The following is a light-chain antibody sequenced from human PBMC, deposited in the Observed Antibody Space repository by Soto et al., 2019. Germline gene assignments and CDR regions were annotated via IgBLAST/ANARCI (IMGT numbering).Light chain of an antibody. Sequence: EIVLTQSPGTLSLSPGERATLSCRASQTISSSFLAWYQQKPGQAPRLLIYRASRRAPGIPDRFSGSGSWTDFTLTISRLEPEDFAVYYCHQFGNSPLHTFGPGTKVEIK. CDR2: RAS. CDR1: QTISSSF. J-gene: IGKJ3*01. V-gene: IGKV3-20*01. CDR3: HQFGNSPLHT.